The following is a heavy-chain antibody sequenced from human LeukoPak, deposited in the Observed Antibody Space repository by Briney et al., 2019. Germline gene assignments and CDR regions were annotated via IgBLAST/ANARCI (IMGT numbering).Heavy chain of an antibody. Sequence: PSETLSLTCTVSGGPISSGGYYWSWIRQPPGKGLEWIGYIYHSGSTYYNPSLKSRVTISVDRSKNQFSLKLSSVTAADTAVYYCARLRCSSTSCRDYWGQGTLVTVSS. V-gene: IGHV4-30-2*01. J-gene: IGHJ4*02. CDR2: IYHSGST. CDR1: GGPISSGGYY. CDR3: ARLRCSSTSCRDY. D-gene: IGHD2-2*01.